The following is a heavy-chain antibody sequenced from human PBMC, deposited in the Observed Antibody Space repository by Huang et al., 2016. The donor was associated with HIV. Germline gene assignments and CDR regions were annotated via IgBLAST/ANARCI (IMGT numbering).Heavy chain of an antibody. CDR2: IDDDSRNT. D-gene: IGHD3-22*01. CDR1: GYDFGSYG. J-gene: IGHJ3*01. CDR3: ARDTYYTDIWKRNDASFL. Sequence: QVQLVQSGGEVKQPGASVRVSCKASGYDFGSYGRSWVRQAPGQGFGGMGGIDDDSRNTRTAKNFQGRVTMTTDRSATTTYMELRSLRYDDTAVYYCARDTYYTDIWKRNDASFLWGQGTMITVYS. V-gene: IGHV1-18*01.